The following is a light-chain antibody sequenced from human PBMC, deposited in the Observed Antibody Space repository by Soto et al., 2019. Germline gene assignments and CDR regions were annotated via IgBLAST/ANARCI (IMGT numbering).Light chain of an antibody. V-gene: IGKV3-15*01. CDR3: QQYNNWPRT. J-gene: IGKJ4*01. CDR1: QSVSIN. Sequence: EIVMTQSPATLSVSPGERATLSCRASQSVSINLAWYQQKPGQAPRLLIYGASTRATDIPARFSGSGSGTEFTLSISGLQSEDFAVYYCQQYNNWPRTFGGGTKVEIK. CDR2: GAS.